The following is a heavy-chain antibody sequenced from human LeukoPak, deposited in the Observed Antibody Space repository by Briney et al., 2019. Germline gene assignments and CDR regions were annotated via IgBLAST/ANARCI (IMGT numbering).Heavy chain of an antibody. CDR2: IKQVGGEK. V-gene: IGHV3-7*01. J-gene: IGHJ1*01. CDR1: GFTSCIDW. CDR3: AREYSSTWYRGPAEYFQH. Sequence: VGSLRLSSAASGFTSCIDWMNCGREAPGKGLWWVANIKQVGGEKYYVDSVKGRFTISRDNAKNSLYLQMNSLRAEDTAVYYCAREYSSTWYRGPAEYFQHWGQAPWSPSPQ. D-gene: IGHD6-13*01.